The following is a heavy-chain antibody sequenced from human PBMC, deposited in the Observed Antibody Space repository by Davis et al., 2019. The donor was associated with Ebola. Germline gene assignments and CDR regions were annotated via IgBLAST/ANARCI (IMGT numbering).Heavy chain of an antibody. V-gene: IGHV5-51*01. J-gene: IGHJ6*02. Sequence: PGGSLRLSCKGFGYSFTTYCTTWVRQEAGKGLEWMGIACPGESDSRYSPSFQGQVTLSVDKSIYTAYLQWSGLKASDSALYYCARHSAGLDFLGQGTTVTVSS. CDR3: ARHSAGLDF. CDR2: ACPGESDS. CDR1: GYSFTTYC.